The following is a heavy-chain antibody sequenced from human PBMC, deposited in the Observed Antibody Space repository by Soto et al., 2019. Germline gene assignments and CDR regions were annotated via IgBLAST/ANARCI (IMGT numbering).Heavy chain of an antibody. CDR2: IKQDGDEQ. Sequence: GGSLRLSCAASGFTFSIYWMSWVRQAPGKGLEWVANIKQDGDEQYYVDSVKGRFTISRDNAKNSLYLQMNSLRAEDTAVYYCVRVFDTYYFDLWGQGNMVTVSS. CDR3: VRVFDTYYFDL. D-gene: IGHD3-9*01. J-gene: IGHJ4*02. CDR1: GFTFSIYW. V-gene: IGHV3-7*02.